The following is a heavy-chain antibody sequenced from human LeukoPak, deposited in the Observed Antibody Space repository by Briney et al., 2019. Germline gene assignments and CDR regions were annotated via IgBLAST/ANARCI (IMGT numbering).Heavy chain of an antibody. Sequence: SVKVSCKVSGYTLTELSMHWVRQAPGQGLEWXGGIIPIFGTANYAXXFXXRVTITAXXSTSTAYMELSSLRSEDTAVYYCASHRGGATVLFDYWGQGTLVTVSS. J-gene: IGHJ4*02. CDR1: GYTLTELS. CDR3: ASHRGGATVLFDY. CDR2: IIPIFGTA. V-gene: IGHV1-69*13. D-gene: IGHD1-26*01.